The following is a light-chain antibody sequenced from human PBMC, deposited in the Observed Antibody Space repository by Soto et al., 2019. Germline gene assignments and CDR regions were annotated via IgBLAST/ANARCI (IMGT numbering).Light chain of an antibody. J-gene: IGLJ1*01. CDR3: SSYTSGSTLYV. Sequence: QSVLTQPPSVSGSPGQSVTISCTGTSSDVGSYNRVSWYQQPPGTAPKLLIYEVTHRPSGVPDRFSGYKSGNTASLTISGLLAEDEADYYCSSYTSGSTLYVFGTGTKVTVL. V-gene: IGLV2-18*02. CDR1: SSDVGSYNR. CDR2: EVT.